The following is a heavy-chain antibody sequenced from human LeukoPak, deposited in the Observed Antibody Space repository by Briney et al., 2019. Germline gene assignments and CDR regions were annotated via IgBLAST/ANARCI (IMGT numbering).Heavy chain of an antibody. CDR1: GFTFSSYS. D-gene: IGHD6-6*01. Sequence: PGGSLRLSCAASGFTFSSYSMNWVRQAPGKGLEGVSSFSSSSSTIYYADSVKGRFTISRDNAKNPLYLQMNSLRAEDTAVYYCARQGDQMAGIAARRNDYWGQGTLVTVSS. V-gene: IGHV3-48*01. CDR2: FSSSSSTI. CDR3: ARQGDQMAGIAARRNDY. J-gene: IGHJ4*02.